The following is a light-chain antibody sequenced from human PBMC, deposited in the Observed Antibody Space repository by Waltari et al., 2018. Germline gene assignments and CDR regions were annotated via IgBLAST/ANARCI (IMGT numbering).Light chain of an antibody. CDR3: ISYAGRNNLV. CDR2: EVI. Sequence: QSALTPPPSASGSLRQSVPISSPLPIPHLGHFTTVSWYRPHPGHAPHLTIYEVIKRPSGVPYRFSGSKSGHTASLTVSGLQSEDEAQYYCISYAGRNNLVFGGGTKLTVL. V-gene: IGLV2-8*01. CDR1: IPHLGHFTT. J-gene: IGLJ3*02.